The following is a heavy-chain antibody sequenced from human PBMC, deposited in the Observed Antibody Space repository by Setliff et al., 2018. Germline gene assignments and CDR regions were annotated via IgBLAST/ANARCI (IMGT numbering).Heavy chain of an antibody. CDR1: GYTFTSYA. CDR2: INTNTGNP. CDR3: ARASRFGTTVWRGDYYMDV. V-gene: IGHV7-4-1*02. D-gene: IGHD4-4*01. Sequence: ASVKVSCKASGYTFTSYAMGWMRQAPGQRLEWMGWINTNTGNPSYAQDFTGRFVFSLDTSVSTAYLQTSSLKAEDSAVYYCARASRFGTTVWRGDYYMDVWGKGTTVTVSS. J-gene: IGHJ6*03.